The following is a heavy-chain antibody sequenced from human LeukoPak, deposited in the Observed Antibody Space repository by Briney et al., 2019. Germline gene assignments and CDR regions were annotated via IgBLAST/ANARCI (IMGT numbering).Heavy chain of an antibody. CDR1: GITFSNYA. Sequence: GGSLRLSCVASGITFSNYAVSWVRQAPEKRLDWVSVISGSAHKIRYADSVKGRFTISRDNSENIVYLQMNNLRVEDTAVYYCAGRPTGYSSGYIHWGQGTLVTVSS. J-gene: IGHJ4*02. CDR3: AGRPTGYSSGYIH. CDR2: ISGSAHKI. V-gene: IGHV3-23*01. D-gene: IGHD5-18*01.